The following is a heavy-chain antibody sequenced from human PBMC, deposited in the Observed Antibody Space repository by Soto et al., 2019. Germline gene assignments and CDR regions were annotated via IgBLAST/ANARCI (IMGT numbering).Heavy chain of an antibody. D-gene: IGHD3-22*01. CDR2: ISYDGSNK. CDR1: GFTFSSYG. Sequence: GGSLRLSCAASGFTFSSYGMHWVRQAPGKGLEWVAVISYDGSNKYYADSVKGRFTISRDNSKNTLYLQMNSLRAEDTAVYYCAKDGYYYDSSGYPDYWGQGTLVTVSS. CDR3: AKDGYYYDSSGYPDY. J-gene: IGHJ4*02. V-gene: IGHV3-30*18.